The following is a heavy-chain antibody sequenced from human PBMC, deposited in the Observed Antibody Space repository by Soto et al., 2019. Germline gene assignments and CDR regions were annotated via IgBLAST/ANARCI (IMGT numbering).Heavy chain of an antibody. Sequence: QVQLVQSGAEVKKPGSSVKVSCKASGGTFSSYAISWVRQAPGQGLEWMGGIIPIFGTANYAQKFQGRVTITAYESTSTAYMELSSRRSEDTAVYYCARVVFYDFVTGYSLPDRWFDYWGQGTLVTVSS. V-gene: IGHV1-69*01. CDR3: ARVVFYDFVTGYSLPDRWFDY. J-gene: IGHJ4*02. D-gene: IGHD3-9*01. CDR1: GGTFSSYA. CDR2: IIPIFGTA.